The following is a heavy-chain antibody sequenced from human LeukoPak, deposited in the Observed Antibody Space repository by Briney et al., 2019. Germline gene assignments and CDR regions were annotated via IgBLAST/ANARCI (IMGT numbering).Heavy chain of an antibody. D-gene: IGHD6-13*01. V-gene: IGHV1-2*02. CDR2: INPNSGGT. J-gene: IGHJ4*02. Sequence: GASVKVSCKASGYTFTGYYMHWVRRAPGQGLEWMGWINPNSGGTDYAQKFHGRVTMTRDTSISTAYMDLSSLRSDDTAIYYCARDSTSSWYGGVDYWGQGTLVIVSS. CDR1: GYTFTGYY. CDR3: ARDSTSSWYGGVDY.